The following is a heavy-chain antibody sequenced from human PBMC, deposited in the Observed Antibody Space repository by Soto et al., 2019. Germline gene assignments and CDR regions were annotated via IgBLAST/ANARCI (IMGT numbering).Heavy chain of an antibody. CDR2: ISGSGGST. D-gene: IGHD6-6*01. Sequence: EVQLLESGGCLVQPGGSLRLSCAASGFTFSSYAMSWVRQAPGKGLEWVSAISGSGGSTYYADSVKGRFTISKDNSKNTLYLQMNSLRAEDTAVYYCAKDYLAALPSSWFDPWGQGTLVTVCS. V-gene: IGHV3-23*01. CDR1: GFTFSSYA. CDR3: AKDYLAALPSSWFDP. J-gene: IGHJ5*02.